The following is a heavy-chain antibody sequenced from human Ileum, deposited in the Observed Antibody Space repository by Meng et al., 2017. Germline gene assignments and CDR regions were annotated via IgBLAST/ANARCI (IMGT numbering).Heavy chain of an antibody. V-gene: IGHV3-33*01. CDR2: IWFDGSKT. Sequence: GLLVGSGGGVVQPGTSRRLSCAASGFTFRSYGMHWVRQAPGKGLEWVAVIWFDGSKTYYADSVKGRFTVSRDNSKNTLYLQMNSLRADDTAVYYCARYRSGSSDYWGPGTLVTVSS. J-gene: IGHJ4*02. CDR1: GFTFRSYG. CDR3: ARYRSGSSDY. D-gene: IGHD6-19*01.